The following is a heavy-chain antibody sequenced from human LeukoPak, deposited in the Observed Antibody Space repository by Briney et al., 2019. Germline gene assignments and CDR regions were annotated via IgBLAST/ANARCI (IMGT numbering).Heavy chain of an antibody. CDR3: ARAPRRSLFYYYGMDV. V-gene: IGHV4-59*01. CDR1: GGSISSYY. J-gene: IGHJ6*02. Sequence: PSETLSLTCTVSGGSISSYYWSWIRQPPGKRLEWIGYIYYSGSTNYNPSLKSRVTISVDTSKNQFSLKLSSVTAADTAVYYCARAPRRSLFYYYGMDVWGQGTTVTVSS. CDR2: IYYSGST.